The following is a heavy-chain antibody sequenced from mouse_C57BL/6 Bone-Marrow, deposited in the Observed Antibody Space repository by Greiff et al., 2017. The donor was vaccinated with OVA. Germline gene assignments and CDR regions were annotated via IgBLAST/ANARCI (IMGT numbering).Heavy chain of an antibody. Sequence: EVMLVESGGGLVQPGGSLKLSCAASGFTFSDYYMYWVRQTPEKRLEWVAYISNGGGSPYYPDTVKGRFTISRDNAKNTLSLQMSRLKSEDTAMYYCARHHDPWYFDVWGTGTTVTVSS. CDR3: ARHHDPWYFDV. J-gene: IGHJ1*03. D-gene: IGHD2-3*01. CDR2: ISNGGGSP. V-gene: IGHV5-12*01. CDR1: GFTFSDYY.